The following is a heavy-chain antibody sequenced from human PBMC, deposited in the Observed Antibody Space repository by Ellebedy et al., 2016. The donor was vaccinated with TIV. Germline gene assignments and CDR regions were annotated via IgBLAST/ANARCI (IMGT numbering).Heavy chain of an antibody. CDR1: GGSLSSNSYY. CDR3: ARLHVVRDLSMYNWFDS. V-gene: IGHV4-61*01. J-gene: IGHJ5*01. CDR2: IYYSGTS. Sequence: SETLSLTCTVSGGSLSSNSYYWSWIRQPPGKGLEWIGYIYYSGTSKYNASLKSRVTISVDTSKNQFSLKLSSVTAADTAVYYCARLHVVRDLSMYNWFDSWGQGTLVTVSS. D-gene: IGHD2-21*01.